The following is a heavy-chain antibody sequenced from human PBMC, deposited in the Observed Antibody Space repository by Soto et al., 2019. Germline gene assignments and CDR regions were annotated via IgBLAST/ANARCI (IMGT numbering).Heavy chain of an antibody. CDR2: ITHDGNTK. J-gene: IGHJ4*02. D-gene: IGHD1-26*01. V-gene: IGHV3-30-3*01. CDR1: GFTFSSYV. CDR3: ARDPVLGSPDYFDF. Sequence: PGGSLRLSCAASGFTFSSYVMHWVRQAPGKGLEWVAVITHDGNTKKYAASVKGRFTIARDNSGNTLYLQMNSLSPEDVGVYYCARDPVLGSPDYFDFWGQGTPVTVSS.